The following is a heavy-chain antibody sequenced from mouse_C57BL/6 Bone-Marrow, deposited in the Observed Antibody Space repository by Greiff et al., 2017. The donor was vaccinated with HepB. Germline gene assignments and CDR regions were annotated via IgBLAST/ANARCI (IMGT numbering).Heavy chain of an antibody. D-gene: IGHD2-4*01. Sequence: EVQLQESGPGMVKPSQSLSLTCTVTGYSITSGYDWHWIRHFPGNKLEWMGYISYSGSTNYNPSLKSRISITHDTSKNHFFLKLNSVTTEDTATYYCARRGYDYDLSWFAYWGQGTLVTVSA. J-gene: IGHJ3*01. V-gene: IGHV3-1*01. CDR1: GYSITSGYD. CDR3: ARRGYDYDLSWFAY. CDR2: ISYSGST.